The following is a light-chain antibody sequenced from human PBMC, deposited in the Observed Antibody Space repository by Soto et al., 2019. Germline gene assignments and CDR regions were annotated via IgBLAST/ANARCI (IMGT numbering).Light chain of an antibody. CDR2: DAS. CDR3: QQYGSSPYT. J-gene: IGKJ2*01. Sequence: EVVLTQSPVTLSLSPGERATLSCRASQSFRGLLAWYQQKPGQAPRLLIYDASSRATGIPDRFSGTGSGTDFTLTISRLEPEDFAVYYCQQYGSSPYTFGLGTKLEIK. V-gene: IGKV3-20*01. CDR1: QSFRGL.